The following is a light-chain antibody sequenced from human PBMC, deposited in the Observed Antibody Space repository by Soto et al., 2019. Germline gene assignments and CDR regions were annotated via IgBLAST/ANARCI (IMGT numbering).Light chain of an antibody. V-gene: IGLV1-44*01. J-gene: IGLJ1*01. CDR3: CSYAGSSTYV. Sequence: QSVLTQPPSASGTPGQRVTISCSGSSSNTGRDTVNWYQQLPGTAPKLLLYSNNQRPSGVPDRFSGSKSGTSASLAISGLQSEDEADYYCCSYAGSSTYVFGTGTKLTVL. CDR2: SNN. CDR1: SSNTGRDT.